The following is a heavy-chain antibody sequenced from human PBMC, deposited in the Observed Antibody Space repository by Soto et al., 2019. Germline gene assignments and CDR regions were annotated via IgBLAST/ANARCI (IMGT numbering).Heavy chain of an antibody. CDR3: ASGDIVATISAFDI. CDR2: IYYSGST. V-gene: IGHV4-59*08. CDR1: GGSISSYY. Sequence: KQSQTLSLTCTVSGGSISSYYWSWIRQPPGKGLEWIGYIYYSGSTNYNPSLKSRVTISVDTSKNQFSLKLSSVTAADTAVYYCASGDIVATISAFDIWGQGTMVTVSS. J-gene: IGHJ3*02. D-gene: IGHD5-12*01.